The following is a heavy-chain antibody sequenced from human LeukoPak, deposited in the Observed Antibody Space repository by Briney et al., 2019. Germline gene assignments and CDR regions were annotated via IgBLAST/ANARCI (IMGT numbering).Heavy chain of an antibody. CDR3: ARDVYRAGWYSDY. Sequence: GRSLRLSCAASGFTFSSYWMSWVRQAPGKGLEWVANIKQDGSEKYYVDSVKGRFTISRDNAKNSLYLQMNSLRAEDTAVYYCARDVYRAGWYSDYWGQGTLVTVSS. J-gene: IGHJ4*02. CDR1: GFTFSSYW. D-gene: IGHD6-19*01. V-gene: IGHV3-7*01. CDR2: IKQDGSEK.